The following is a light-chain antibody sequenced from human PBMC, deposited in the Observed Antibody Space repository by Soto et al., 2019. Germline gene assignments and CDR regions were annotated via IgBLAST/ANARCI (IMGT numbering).Light chain of an antibody. CDR1: QGVSSY. V-gene: IGKV3-11*01. Sequence: EIVLTQSPDTLSLSPGERATLSCRASQGVSSYFAWYQQKPGKAPRLLIYDASNRATGIPARFSGSGSGTDFTLTISSLQSEDFAVYYCQQYNNWPRTFGQGTKVDIK. CDR3: QQYNNWPRT. CDR2: DAS. J-gene: IGKJ1*01.